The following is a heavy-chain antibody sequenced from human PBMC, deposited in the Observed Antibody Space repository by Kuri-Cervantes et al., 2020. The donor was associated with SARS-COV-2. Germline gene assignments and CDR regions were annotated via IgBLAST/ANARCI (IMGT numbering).Heavy chain of an antibody. CDR3: AKDLGRPNWFDP. CDR1: GFTFSDYY. J-gene: IGHJ5*02. V-gene: IGHV3-11*01. CDR2: ISSSGSTI. Sequence: GGSLRLSCAASGFTFSDYYMSWIRQALGKGLEWVSYISSSGSTIYYADSVKGRFTISRDNAKNSLYLQMNSLRAEDTAVYYCAKDLGRPNWFDPWGQGTLVTVSS.